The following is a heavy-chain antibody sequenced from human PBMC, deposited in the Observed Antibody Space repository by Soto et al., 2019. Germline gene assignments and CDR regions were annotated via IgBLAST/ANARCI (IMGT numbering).Heavy chain of an antibody. CDR1: GGSISSCDHY. CDR3: GTYRRGCSLKVDP. Sequence: QVHLQESGPGLVKPSQTLSLTCTVSGGSISSCDHYWTWIRQPPGKGLEWIGHTYYSGPSYYNPSLKSRVTISVDTSKIQFSMELSSVTATDTAVDYCGTYRRGCSLKVDPWGQGTLVTVSS. CDR2: TYYSGPS. V-gene: IGHV4-30-4*01. D-gene: IGHD5-18*01. J-gene: IGHJ5*02.